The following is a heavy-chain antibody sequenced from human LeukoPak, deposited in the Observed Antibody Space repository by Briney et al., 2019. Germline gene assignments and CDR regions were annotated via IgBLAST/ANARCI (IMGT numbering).Heavy chain of an antibody. CDR3: ARGYSSGWLFDY. CDR1: GGSISSSNW. D-gene: IGHD6-19*01. V-gene: IGHV4-4*02. J-gene: IGHJ4*02. CDR2: IYHSGST. Sequence: PSGTLSLTCAVSGGSISSSNWWSWVRQPPGKGLEWIGEIYHSGSTNYNPSLKRRVTISVDKSKNQFSLKLNSVTAADTAVYYCARGYSSGWLFDYWGQGTLVTVSS.